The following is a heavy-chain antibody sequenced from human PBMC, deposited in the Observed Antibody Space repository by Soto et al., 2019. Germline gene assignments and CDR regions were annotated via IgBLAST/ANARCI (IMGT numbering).Heavy chain of an antibody. D-gene: IGHD6-19*01. CDR1: GGSISSGGYY. Sequence: SETLSLTCTVSGGSISSGGYYWSWIRQHPGKGPEWIGYIHYSGTTYYVSSLKSRVSISADPSRNQFFLKVYSVTAGDTAVYYCARGWDAGYWGQGTLVTVSS. CDR2: IHYSGTT. CDR3: ARGWDAGY. J-gene: IGHJ4*02. V-gene: IGHV4-61*08.